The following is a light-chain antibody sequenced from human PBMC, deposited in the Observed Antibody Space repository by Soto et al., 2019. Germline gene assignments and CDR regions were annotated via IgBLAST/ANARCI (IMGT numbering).Light chain of an antibody. V-gene: IGLV1-40*01. CDR2: GTT. J-gene: IGLJ1*01. CDR1: SSNIGAGYD. CDR3: HSYDSSLSASV. Sequence: QSVLTQTPSVSGAPGQRVTISCTGRSSNIGAGYDVHWYQHLPGTAPKLLIYGTTNRPSGVPDRFSGSKSGISASLAITGPQAEDEADYYCHSYDSSLSASVFGAGTKVTVL.